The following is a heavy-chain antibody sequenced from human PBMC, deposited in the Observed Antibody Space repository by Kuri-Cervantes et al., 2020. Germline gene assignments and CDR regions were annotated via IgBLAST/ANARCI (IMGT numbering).Heavy chain of an antibody. CDR3: AQIEGGSWFDS. D-gene: IGHD1-26*01. Sequence: TLAFTVSGFSLSNARMGVSWIRQPPGKALEWLAHIFSNDEKSYSTSLKSRLTISKDTSKSQVVLTMTNMDPVDTATYYCAQIEGGSWFDSWGQGTLVTVSS. CDR2: IFSNDEK. CDR1: GFSLSNARMG. V-gene: IGHV2-26*01. J-gene: IGHJ5*01.